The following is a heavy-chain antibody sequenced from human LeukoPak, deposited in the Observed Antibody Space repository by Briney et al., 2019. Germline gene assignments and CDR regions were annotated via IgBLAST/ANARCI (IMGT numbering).Heavy chain of an antibody. Sequence: SETLSLTCSVAGGSISRSDHYWSWIRQPPGKGLEWIGNIYYNGITYYNPSLKSRVTMSVDTSQNQFSLKLSSVTATDTAVYYCARGLAAAGTRWFDPWGQGTLVTVSS. D-gene: IGHD6-13*01. CDR3: ARGLAAAGTRWFDP. CDR2: IYYNGIT. CDR1: GGSISRSDHY. J-gene: IGHJ5*02. V-gene: IGHV4-30-4*01.